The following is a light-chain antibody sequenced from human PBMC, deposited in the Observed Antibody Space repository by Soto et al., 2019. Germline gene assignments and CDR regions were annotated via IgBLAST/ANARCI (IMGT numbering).Light chain of an antibody. J-gene: IGLJ3*02. CDR1: SSDVGGKNY. CDR2: EDS. Sequence: QSALTQPASVSGSPGQSITISCTGTSSDVGGKNYVSWYQHHPGKAPKLVISEDSGRPSGVSNRFSGSKSGNTASLTISRLQPEDEADYHCSSYATSDTWVFGGGTKLTVL. CDR3: SSYATSDTWV. V-gene: IGLV2-14*01.